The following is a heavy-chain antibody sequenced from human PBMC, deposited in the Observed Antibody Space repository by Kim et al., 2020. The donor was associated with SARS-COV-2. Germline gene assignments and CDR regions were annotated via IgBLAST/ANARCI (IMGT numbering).Heavy chain of an antibody. D-gene: IGHD3-10*01. CDR1: GFTFSDYY. CDR3: ARSAVRGAYNWFDP. Sequence: GGSLRLSCAASGFTFSDYYMSWIRQAPGKGLEWVSYISSSGSTIYFADSVKGRFTISRDNAKNSLYLQMNSLRAEDTAVYYCARSAVRGAYNWFDPWGQGTLVTVSS. V-gene: IGHV3-11*04. J-gene: IGHJ5*02. CDR2: ISSSGSTI.